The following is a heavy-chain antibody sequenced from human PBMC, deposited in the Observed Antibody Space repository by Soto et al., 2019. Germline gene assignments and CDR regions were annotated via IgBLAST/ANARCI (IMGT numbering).Heavy chain of an antibody. V-gene: IGHV1-8*01. CDR2: MNPNSGNT. CDR3: ARSLGVRGVTNYDSYYVDV. J-gene: IGHJ6*03. CDR1: GYTFTSYD. D-gene: IGHD3-10*01. Sequence: QVQLVQSGAEVKKPGASVKVSCKASGYTFTSYDINWVRQATGQGLEWMGWMNPNSGNTGYVQTFQGRVTLTRNTSISTAYMDLSSLRSGATAVYYCARSLGVRGVTNYDSYYVDVWGKGTTVTVSS.